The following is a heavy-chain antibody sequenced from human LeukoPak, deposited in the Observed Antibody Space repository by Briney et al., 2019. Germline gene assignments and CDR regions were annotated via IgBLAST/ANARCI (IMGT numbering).Heavy chain of an antibody. V-gene: IGHV3-30-3*01. CDR2: VSSDSVDK. CDR3: ARDYPPTYYDFWSGYYVTNYFDY. Sequence: QAGGSLRLSCAASGFTFRSFGVHWVRQAPGKGLEWVAMVSSDSVDKNFADSVKGRFTISRDNSKNMVYLQMNTVRLQDTGVYYCARDYPPTYYDFWSGYYVTNYFDYWGQGTLVTVSS. J-gene: IGHJ4*02. D-gene: IGHD3-3*01. CDR1: GFTFRSFG.